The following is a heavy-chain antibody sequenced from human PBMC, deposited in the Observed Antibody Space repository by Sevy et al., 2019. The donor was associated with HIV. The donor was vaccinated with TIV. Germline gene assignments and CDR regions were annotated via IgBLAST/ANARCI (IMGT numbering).Heavy chain of an antibody. J-gene: IGHJ6*02. CDR1: GFTFSSYA. V-gene: IGHV3-30*04. CDR3: ARDHCMDF. Sequence: GSLRLSCAASGFTFSSYAMHWVRQAPGKGLERVAVISYDGSNKYYAESVKCRFTISRDNSKNTLYLQMNSLRAEDTAVYYCARDHCMDFWGQGTTVTVSS. CDR2: ISYDGSNK.